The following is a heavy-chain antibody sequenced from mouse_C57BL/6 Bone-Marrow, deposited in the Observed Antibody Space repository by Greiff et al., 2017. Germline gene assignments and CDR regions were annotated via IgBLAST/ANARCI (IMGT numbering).Heavy chain of an antibody. V-gene: IGHV1-80*01. CDR3: ARDGLITSFDY. Sequence: VQLQQSGAELVKPGASVKISCKASGYAFSSYWMNWVKQRPGKGLEWIGQIYPGDGDTNYNGKFKGKATLTADKSSSTAYMQLSSLTSEASAVYFCARDGLITSFDYWGQGTTLTVSA. CDR2: IYPGDGDT. J-gene: IGHJ2*01. CDR1: GYAFSSYW. D-gene: IGHD2-4*01.